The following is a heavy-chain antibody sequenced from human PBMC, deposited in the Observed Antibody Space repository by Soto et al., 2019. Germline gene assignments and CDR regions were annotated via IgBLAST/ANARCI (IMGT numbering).Heavy chain of an antibody. Sequence: SVKVSCKASGGTFSSYATSWVRQAPGQGLEWMGGIIPIFGTANYAQKFQGRVTITADESTSTAYMELSSLRSEDTAVYYCARVVSIAVDYYYYGMDVWGQGTTVTVSS. CDR1: GGTFSSYA. J-gene: IGHJ6*02. CDR2: IIPIFGTA. CDR3: ARVVSIAVDYYYYGMDV. V-gene: IGHV1-69*13. D-gene: IGHD6-6*01.